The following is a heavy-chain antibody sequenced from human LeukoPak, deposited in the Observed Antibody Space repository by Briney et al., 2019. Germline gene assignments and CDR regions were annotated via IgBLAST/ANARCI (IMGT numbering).Heavy chain of an antibody. CDR2: INHSGST. Sequence: KSSETLSLTCAAYGGSFGGYYWSWIRQPPGKGLEWIREINHSGSTNYNPSLKSRVTISVDTSKNQFSLKLSSVTATDTAVYYCAREGGSGSYSAFDYWGQGTLVTVSS. CDR1: GGSFGGYY. J-gene: IGHJ4*02. V-gene: IGHV4-34*01. CDR3: AREGGSGSYSAFDY. D-gene: IGHD3-10*01.